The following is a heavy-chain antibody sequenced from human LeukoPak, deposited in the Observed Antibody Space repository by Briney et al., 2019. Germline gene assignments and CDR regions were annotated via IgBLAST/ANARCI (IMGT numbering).Heavy chain of an antibody. V-gene: IGHV3-74*01. D-gene: IGHD2-15*01. Sequence: GGSLRLSCTASGFTFSSYWMQWVRQAPGKGLVWVSRINSDGSSPSYADSVKGRFTISRDNSKNTLYLQMNNMSAEDTDVYYCARETSGSFPYWGQGTRVSVSS. CDR3: ARETSGSFPY. J-gene: IGHJ4*02. CDR2: INSDGSSP. CDR1: GFTFSSYW.